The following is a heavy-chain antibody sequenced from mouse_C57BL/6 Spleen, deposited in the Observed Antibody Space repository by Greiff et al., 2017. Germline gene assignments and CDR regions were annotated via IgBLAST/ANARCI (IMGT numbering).Heavy chain of an antibody. CDR2: ISSGGDYI. D-gene: IGHD1-1*01. Sequence: EVKVVESGEGLVKPGGSLKLSCAASGFTFSSSAMSWVRQTPEKRLEWVAYISSGGDYIYYADPVKGRFTISRDNARNTLCLQMSSLQSEDTAMYYWTRDPLLDYYGSSEGWYFDVWGTGTTVTVSS. J-gene: IGHJ1*03. CDR1: GFTFSSSA. CDR3: TRDPLLDYYGSSEGWYFDV. V-gene: IGHV5-9-1*02.